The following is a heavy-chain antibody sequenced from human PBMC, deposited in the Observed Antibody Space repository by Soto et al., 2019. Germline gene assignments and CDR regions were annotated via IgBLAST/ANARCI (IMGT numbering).Heavy chain of an antibody. CDR1: GGSISSYY. CDR3: ARQGFGPLHGLVDV. CDR2: VHHSWGS. D-gene: IGHD3-10*01. V-gene: IGHV4-59*08. Sequence: QVQLQESGPGLVKPSETMSLSCTVSGGSISSYYWSWFRQSPGKRMEWIGYVHHSWGSSYNPSLQSXVPXSLDTSTSQFSLKVTSVTATDTAVYYCARQGFGPLHGLVDVWGQGTTVTVSS. J-gene: IGHJ6*02.